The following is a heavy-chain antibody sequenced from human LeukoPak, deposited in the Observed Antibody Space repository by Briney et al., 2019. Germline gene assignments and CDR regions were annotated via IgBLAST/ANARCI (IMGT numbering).Heavy chain of an antibody. CDR2: ISGSRGST. CDR3: AKVLYSGTTFFAS. J-gene: IGHJ4*02. D-gene: IGHD1-26*01. CDR1: GFTFSDYY. V-gene: IGHV3-23*01. Sequence: GGSLRLSCSVSGFTFSDYYMRSVRQAPGKGLEWVSAISGSRGSTSYADSVKGRFTISRDNSKNTLYLQMNSLRAEDTAVYFCAKVLYSGTTFFASWGQGTLVTVSS.